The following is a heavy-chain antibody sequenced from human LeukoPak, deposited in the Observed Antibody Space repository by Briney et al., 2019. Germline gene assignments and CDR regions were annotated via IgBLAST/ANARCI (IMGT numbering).Heavy chain of an antibody. V-gene: IGHV4-39*07. D-gene: IGHD3-3*01. Sequence: SETLSLTCTVSGGSISSSSYYWGWIRQPPGKGLEWIGSIYYSGSTYYNPSLKSRVTISVDTSKNQFSLKLSSVTAADTAVYYCARASITIFGVVLPGYFDYWGQGTPVTVSS. CDR3: ARASITIFGVVLPGYFDY. CDR2: IYYSGST. J-gene: IGHJ4*02. CDR1: GGSISSSSYY.